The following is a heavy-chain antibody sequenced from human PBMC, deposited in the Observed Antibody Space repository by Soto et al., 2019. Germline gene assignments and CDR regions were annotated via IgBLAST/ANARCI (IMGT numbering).Heavy chain of an antibody. CDR2: IYYSGNT. J-gene: IGHJ5*02. V-gene: IGHV4-30-4*01. CDR1: GGSISSGYYY. D-gene: IGHD6-6*01. Sequence: SETLSLTCSVSGGSISSGYYYWSWIRQPPGKGLEWIGNIYYSGNTYYNPSLKSRLIISIDTSKNQFSLKLSSVTAADTAVYYCARVLRIAARPGWFDPWGQGTLVTVSS. CDR3: ARVLRIAARPGWFDP.